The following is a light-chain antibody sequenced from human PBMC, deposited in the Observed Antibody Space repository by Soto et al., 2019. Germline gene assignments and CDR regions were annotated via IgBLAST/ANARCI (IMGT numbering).Light chain of an antibody. Sequence: EIVMTQSPATLSVSPGERATLSCRASQSVSSSLAWYQQKPGQAPRLLIYGASARATGFPARFSASGSGTEITLTISSLQSEDFAVYYCQQYNNWPWTFGQGTKVEI. V-gene: IGKV3-15*01. CDR2: GAS. J-gene: IGKJ1*01. CDR1: QSVSSS. CDR3: QQYNNWPWT.